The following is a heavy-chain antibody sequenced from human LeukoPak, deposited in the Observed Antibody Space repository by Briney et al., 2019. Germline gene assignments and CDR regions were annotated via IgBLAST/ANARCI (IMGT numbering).Heavy chain of an antibody. CDR2: ISTYNDNT. J-gene: IGHJ4*02. D-gene: IGHD3-22*01. CDR3: ARWEYYDTRRWGVDY. V-gene: IGHV1-18*01. Sequence: GASVKVSCKASGYTFTNFSITWVRQAPGRGVEWMGWISTYNDNTKYAENLQGRVTMTTDTSTSIAYMELRSLRSDDTAVYYCARWEYYDTRRWGVDYWGQGTLVTVSS. CDR1: GYTFTNFS.